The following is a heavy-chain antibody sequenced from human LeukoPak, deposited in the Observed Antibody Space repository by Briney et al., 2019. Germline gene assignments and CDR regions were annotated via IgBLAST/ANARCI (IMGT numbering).Heavy chain of an antibody. CDR2: FDPEDGET. D-gene: IGHD6-6*01. CDR1: GYTLTELS. CDR3: ARDVGGIAARPVPDY. Sequence: VASVKVSCKVSGYTLTELSMHWVRQAPGKGLEWMGGFDPEDGETIYAQKFQGRVTMTEDTSTDTAYMELSSLRSEDTAVYYCARDVGGIAARPVPDYWGQGTLVTVSS. V-gene: IGHV1-24*01. J-gene: IGHJ4*02.